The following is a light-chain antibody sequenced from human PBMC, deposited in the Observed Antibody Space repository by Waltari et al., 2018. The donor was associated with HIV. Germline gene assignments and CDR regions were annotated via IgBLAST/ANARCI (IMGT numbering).Light chain of an antibody. J-gene: IGLJ2*01. Sequence: NFILTQSHSVSESPGKTVTISCTRSSGGIGSTYIQWYQQRPGRSPDTVIYEDSQRPSGVPNRFSGSVDSSSNSASLTISGLKTEDEADYFCQSYDGTTVVFGGGTRLTV. V-gene: IGLV6-57*01. CDR2: EDS. CDR1: SGGIGSTY. CDR3: QSYDGTTVV.